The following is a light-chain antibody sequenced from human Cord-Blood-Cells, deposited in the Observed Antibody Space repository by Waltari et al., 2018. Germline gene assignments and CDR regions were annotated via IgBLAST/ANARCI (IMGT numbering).Light chain of an antibody. CDR1: SSDVGGYNY. J-gene: IGLJ3*02. CDR2: DVS. Sequence: QSALTQSASVSGSPGQSITISCTGTSSDVGGYNYVSWYQQHPGKAPNLMIYDVSKRPSGVSNRFSGSKSGNTASLTISGLQAEDEADYYCSSYTSSSTWVFGGGTKLTVL. CDR3: SSYTSSSTWV. V-gene: IGLV2-14*01.